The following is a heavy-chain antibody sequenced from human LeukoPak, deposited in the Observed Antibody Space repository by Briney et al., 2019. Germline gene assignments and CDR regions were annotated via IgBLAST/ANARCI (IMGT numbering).Heavy chain of an antibody. Sequence: ASVKVSCTASGYTFTGYYMHWVRQAPGQGLEWMGWINPNSGGTNYAQKFQGRVTMTRDTSISTAYMELSRLRSDDTAVYYCARELRRVRAFDIWGQGTMVTVSS. CDR3: ARELRRVRAFDI. V-gene: IGHV1-2*02. J-gene: IGHJ3*02. D-gene: IGHD4-17*01. CDR2: INPNSGGT. CDR1: GYTFTGYY.